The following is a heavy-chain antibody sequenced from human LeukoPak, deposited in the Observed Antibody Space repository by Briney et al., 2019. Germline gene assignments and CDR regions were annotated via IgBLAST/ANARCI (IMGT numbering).Heavy chain of an antibody. CDR3: AKDRSITMVRGANWFDP. J-gene: IGHJ5*02. V-gene: IGHV3-23*01. D-gene: IGHD3-10*01. CDR2: ISGSGGST. Sequence: TGGSLRLSCAASGFTFSSYAMSWVRQAPGKGLGWVSAISGSGGSTYYADSVKGRFTISRDNSKNTLYLQMNSLRAEDTAVYYCAKDRSITMVRGANWFDPWGQGTLVTVSS. CDR1: GFTFSSYA.